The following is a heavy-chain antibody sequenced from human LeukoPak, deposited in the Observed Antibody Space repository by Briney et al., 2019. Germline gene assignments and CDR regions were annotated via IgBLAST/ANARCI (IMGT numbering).Heavy chain of an antibody. D-gene: IGHD2-2*02. Sequence: SETLSLTCTVSGGSISSSSYYWGWIRQPPGKGLEWIGSIYYSGSTYYNPSLKSRVTISVDRSKNQFSLKLSSVTAADTAVYYCASQGYCSSTSCYTRNYYYYMDVWGKGTTVTVSS. CDR3: ASQGYCSSTSCYTRNYYYYMDV. CDR2: IYYSGST. CDR1: GGSISSSSYY. J-gene: IGHJ6*03. V-gene: IGHV4-39*07.